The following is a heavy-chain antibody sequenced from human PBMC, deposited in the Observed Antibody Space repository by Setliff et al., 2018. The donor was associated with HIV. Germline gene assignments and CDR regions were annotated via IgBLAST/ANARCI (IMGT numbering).Heavy chain of an antibody. CDR1: EVIVSNNY. CDR3: ARSPGMFDY. D-gene: IGHD1-1*01. V-gene: IGHV3-53*01. Sequence: GGSLRLSCAVSEVIVSNNYMGWVRQAPGKGLEWVSVIYSGGSTDHADSVKGRFTISRDNSKNTVYLQMTSLRAEDTAVYYCARSPGMFDYWGQGTPVTVSS. J-gene: IGHJ4*02. CDR2: IYSGGST.